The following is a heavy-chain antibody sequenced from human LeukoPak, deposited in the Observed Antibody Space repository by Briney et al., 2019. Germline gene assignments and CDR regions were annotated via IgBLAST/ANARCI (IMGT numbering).Heavy chain of an antibody. CDR2: ISGSGGST. D-gene: IGHD3-22*01. J-gene: IGHJ4*02. V-gene: IGHV3-23*01. Sequence: GGSLRLSCAASGFTFSSYAMSWVRQAPGKGLEWVSAISGSGGSTYYADSVKGRFTISRDNSKNTLYLRMNSLRAEDTAVYYCARSNYYDSSGYNDYWGQGTLVTVSS. CDR3: ARSNYYDSSGYNDY. CDR1: GFTFSSYA.